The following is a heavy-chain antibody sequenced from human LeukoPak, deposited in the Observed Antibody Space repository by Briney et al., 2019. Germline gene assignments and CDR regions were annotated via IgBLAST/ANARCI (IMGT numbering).Heavy chain of an antibody. CDR3: ASIYCSGGSCWYYFDY. D-gene: IGHD2-15*01. CDR1: GGSISSSSYY. CDR2: IYYSGST. J-gene: IGHJ4*02. Sequence: PSETLSLTCTVSGGSISSSSYYWGWIRQPPGKGLEWIGSIYYSGSTYYNPSPKSRVTISVDTSRNQFSLKLSSVTAADTAVYYCASIYCSGGSCWYYFDYWGQGTLVTVSS. V-gene: IGHV4-39*01.